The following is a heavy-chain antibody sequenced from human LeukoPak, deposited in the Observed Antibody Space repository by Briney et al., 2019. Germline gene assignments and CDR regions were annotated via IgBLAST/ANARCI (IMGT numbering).Heavy chain of an antibody. CDR2: INPNSGGT. V-gene: IGHV1-2*02. J-gene: IGHJ6*03. CDR1: GYTFTGYY. Sequence: GASVKVSCKASGYTFTGYYMHWVRQAPGQGLEWMGWINPNSGGTNYAQKFQGRVTMTRDTSISTAYMELSRLRSDDTAVYYCARAGKYGSGSYYYYYYYMDVWGKGTTVTVSS. D-gene: IGHD3-10*01. CDR3: ARAGKYGSGSYYYYYYYMDV.